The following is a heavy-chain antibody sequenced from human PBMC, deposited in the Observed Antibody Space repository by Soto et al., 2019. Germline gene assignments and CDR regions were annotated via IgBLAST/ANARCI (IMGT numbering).Heavy chain of an antibody. CDR1: SGSISSSNW. Sequence: TETLSLTCAVSSGSISSSNWWSWVRQPPGKGLEWIGEIYHSGSTNYNPSLKSRVTISVDKSKNQFSLKLSSVTAADTAVYYCARYILLGYYLSGVYAFDIWGQGTMVNVS. CDR3: ARYILLGYYLSGVYAFDI. CDR2: IYHSGST. D-gene: IGHD3-9*01. J-gene: IGHJ3*02. V-gene: IGHV4-4*02.